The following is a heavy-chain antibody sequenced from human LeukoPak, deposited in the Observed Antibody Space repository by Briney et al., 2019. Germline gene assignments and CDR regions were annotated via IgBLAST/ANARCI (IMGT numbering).Heavy chain of an antibody. Sequence: GGSLRLSCAASGFTFSSYAMTWVRQAPGKGLEWVSSISGGGGNTYYTDSVKGRFTISRDNSKNTLYLQMNSLRAEDTAVYYCAKYVVVTAIRHFDYWGQGTLVTVSS. D-gene: IGHD2-21*02. CDR2: ISGGGGNT. V-gene: IGHV3-23*01. CDR1: GFTFSSYA. CDR3: AKYVVVTAIRHFDY. J-gene: IGHJ4*02.